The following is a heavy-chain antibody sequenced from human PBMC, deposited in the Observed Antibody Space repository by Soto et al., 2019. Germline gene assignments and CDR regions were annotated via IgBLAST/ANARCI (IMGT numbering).Heavy chain of an antibody. CDR3: AKDHLSWSGNRIDYYYYGMDV. CDR2: ISGSGGST. D-gene: IGHD3-3*02. CDR1: GFTFSSYA. Sequence: PGGSLRLSCAASGFTFSSYAMSWVRQAPGKGLEWVSGISGSGGSTYYADSVKGRFTISRDNSKNTLYLQMNSLRAEDTAVYYCAKDHLSWSGNRIDYYYYGMDVWGQGTTVTVSS. V-gene: IGHV3-23*01. J-gene: IGHJ6*02.